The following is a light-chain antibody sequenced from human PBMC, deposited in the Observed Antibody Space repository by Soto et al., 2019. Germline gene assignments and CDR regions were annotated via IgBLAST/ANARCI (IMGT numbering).Light chain of an antibody. CDR2: GSS. CDR1: QSVGGSY. V-gene: IGKV3-20*01. J-gene: IGKJ1*01. Sequence: EIVLTQSLGTLSLSPGERASLSFGASQSVGGSYLAWYQQKSGQAPRLLIHGSSRRAIGVPDRFSGSGSGTDFTLTISRLEPEDFAVYYCQLCDNSPPWTFGQGTKVDIK. CDR3: QLCDNSPPWT.